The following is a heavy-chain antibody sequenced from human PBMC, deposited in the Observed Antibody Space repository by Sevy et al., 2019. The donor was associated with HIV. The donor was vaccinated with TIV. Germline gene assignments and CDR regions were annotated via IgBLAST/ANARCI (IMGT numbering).Heavy chain of an antibody. D-gene: IGHD1-26*01. J-gene: IGHJ4*02. V-gene: IGHV3-21*01. Sequence: GGSLRLSCAASGFTFSSYNMNWVRQAPGKGLEWVSSISGLSNYIYYADSMKGRFTSSRDNAKNSLYLQMNSLRAEDTAIYYCATGPPDGSYDYFDYWGQGTLVTVSS. CDR3: ATGPPDGSYDYFDY. CDR1: GFTFSSYN. CDR2: ISGLSNYI.